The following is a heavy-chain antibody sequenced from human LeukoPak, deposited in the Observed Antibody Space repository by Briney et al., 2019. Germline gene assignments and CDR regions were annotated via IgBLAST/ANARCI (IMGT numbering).Heavy chain of an antibody. V-gene: IGHV1-24*01. Sequence: ASVKVSCKVSGYTLTELSMHWVRQAPGKGLEWMGGFDPEDGETIYAQKFQGRVTMTEDTSTDTAYMELSSLRSEDTAVYYCATPGLKGEPRPLDYWGQGTLVTGSS. J-gene: IGHJ4*02. CDR3: ATPGLKGEPRPLDY. CDR1: GYTLTELS. CDR2: FDPEDGET. D-gene: IGHD3-16*01.